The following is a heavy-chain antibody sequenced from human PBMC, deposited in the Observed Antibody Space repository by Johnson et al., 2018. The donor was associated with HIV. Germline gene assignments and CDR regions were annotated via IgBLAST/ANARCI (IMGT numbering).Heavy chain of an antibody. D-gene: IGHD7-27*01. J-gene: IGHJ3*02. CDR3: ASSWGNAFDI. CDR2: IKQDGSET. Sequence: VQLVESGGGLVQPGGSLRLSCEASGFISSNFWLTWVRQAPGKGPEWVANIKQDGSETYYVASVKGRFTISRDNAKNSLYLQMNSLRAEDTAVYYCASSWGNAFDIWGQGTMVTVSS. V-gene: IGHV3-7*01. CDR1: GFISSNFW.